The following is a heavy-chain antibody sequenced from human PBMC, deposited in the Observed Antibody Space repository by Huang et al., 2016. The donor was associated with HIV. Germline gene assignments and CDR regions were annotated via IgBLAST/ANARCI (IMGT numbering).Heavy chain of an antibody. D-gene: IGHD5-12*01. J-gene: IGHJ3*02. Sequence: QGQLVESGGGVVRPGGSLRLSCAASGFSFSNYAMHWVRQAPGKRLEWGKFISNDGTTTYYANSVKGRFTISRDNFKNTLYLQMNRLRGDDTAVYYCTREYTVAGAFDIWGQGTMVTVSS. CDR1: GFSFSNYA. CDR3: TREYTVAGAFDI. V-gene: IGHV3-30-3*01. CDR2: ISNDGTTT.